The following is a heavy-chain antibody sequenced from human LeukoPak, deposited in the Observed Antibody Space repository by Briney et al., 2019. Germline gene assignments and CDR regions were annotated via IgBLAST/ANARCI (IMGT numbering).Heavy chain of an antibody. D-gene: IGHD1-26*01. J-gene: IGHJ4*02. Sequence: GGSLRLSCTVSGFTASSNSMSWVRQAPGKGLEWVSFIYSDNTHYSDSVKGRFTISRDNSKNTLYLQMNSLRAEDTAVYYCAGTTVVGANDCWGQGTLVTVSS. CDR2: IYSDNT. CDR1: GFTASSNS. CDR3: AGTTVVGANDC. V-gene: IGHV3-53*01.